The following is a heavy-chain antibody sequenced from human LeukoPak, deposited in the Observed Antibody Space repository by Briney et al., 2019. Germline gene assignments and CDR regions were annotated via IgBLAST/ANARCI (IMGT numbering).Heavy chain of an antibody. CDR2: IYSGGST. V-gene: IGHV3-53*01. CDR3: ARGSTIFGVVIMGNY. Sequence: GGSLRLSCAASGFTVGSNYMNWVRQAPGKGLEWVSVIYSGGSTYYADSVKGRFTISRDNSKNTLYLQMNSLRAEDTAVYYCARGSTIFGVVIMGNYWGQGTLVTVSS. J-gene: IGHJ4*02. D-gene: IGHD3-3*01. CDR1: GFTVGSNY.